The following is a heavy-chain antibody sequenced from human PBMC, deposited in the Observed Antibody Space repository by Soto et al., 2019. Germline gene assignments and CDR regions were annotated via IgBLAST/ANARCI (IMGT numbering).Heavy chain of an antibody. CDR2: IYYSGST. D-gene: IGHD3-10*01. Sequence: SETLSLTCTVSGGSISSYYWSWIRQPPGKGLEWIGYIYYSGSTNYNPSLKSRVTISVDTSKNQFSLKLSSVTAADTAVYYCARQYYYGSGSFNWFDPWGQGTLVTVSS. J-gene: IGHJ5*02. V-gene: IGHV4-59*08. CDR3: ARQYYYGSGSFNWFDP. CDR1: GGSISSYY.